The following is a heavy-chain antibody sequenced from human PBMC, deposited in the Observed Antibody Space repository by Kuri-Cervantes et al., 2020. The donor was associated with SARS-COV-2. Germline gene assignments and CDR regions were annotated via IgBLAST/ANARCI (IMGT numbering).Heavy chain of an antibody. V-gene: IGHV3-30*01. D-gene: IGHD3-3*01. CDR2: ISYDGSNK. CDR1: GFTFSSYA. CDR3: ARGINPGHLEWLQYYYSGLDV. Sequence: GESLKISCAASGFTFSSYAMHWVRQAPGKGLEWVAVISYDGSNKYYADSLKGRFTISRDNSKNTLYLQMNSLRAEDTAVYYCARGINPGHLEWLQYYYSGLDVWDQGTTVTVSS. J-gene: IGHJ6*02.